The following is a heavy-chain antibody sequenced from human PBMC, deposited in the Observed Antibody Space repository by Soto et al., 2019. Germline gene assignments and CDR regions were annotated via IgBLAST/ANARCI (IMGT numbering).Heavy chain of an antibody. D-gene: IGHD3-3*01. CDR3: ARFRNHDFWSGYTYYFDY. CDR2: IYYSGST. Sequence: NHSETLSLTCTVSGGSISSSSYYWGWIRQPPGKGLEWIGSIYYSGSTYYNPSLKSRVTISVDTSKNQFSLKLSSVTAADTAVYYCARFRNHDFWSGYTYYFDYRGQGTLVTVSS. V-gene: IGHV4-39*01. J-gene: IGHJ4*02. CDR1: GGSISSSSYY.